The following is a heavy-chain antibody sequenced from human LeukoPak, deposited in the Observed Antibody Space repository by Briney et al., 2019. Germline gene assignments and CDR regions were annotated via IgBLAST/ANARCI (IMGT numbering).Heavy chain of an antibody. Sequence: SETLSLTCIVSGASISHDYWSWVRQPAGKGLERVGRIYSSGTNYNPSLKSRVIMSLDTSNNQFSLKLTSVTTADTAVYYCARGWVTMVRGVITDYWGQGTLVTVSS. V-gene: IGHV4-4*07. D-gene: IGHD3-10*01. CDR1: GASISHDY. J-gene: IGHJ4*02. CDR2: IYSSGT. CDR3: ARGWVTMVRGVITDY.